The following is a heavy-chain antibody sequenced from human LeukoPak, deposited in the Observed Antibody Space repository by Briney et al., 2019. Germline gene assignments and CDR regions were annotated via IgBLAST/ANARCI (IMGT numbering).Heavy chain of an antibody. CDR1: GYTFTGYY. J-gene: IGHJ4*02. CDR2: INPNSGGT. CDR3: ARDSPFAYCGGDCAEYFDY. Sequence: ASVKVSCKASGYTFTGYYMHWVRQAPGQGLEWMGWINPNSGGTNYAQKFQGRVTMTRDTSISTAYMELSRLRSDDTAVYYCARDSPFAYCGGDCAEYFDYWGQGTLVPVSS. V-gene: IGHV1-2*02. D-gene: IGHD2-21*01.